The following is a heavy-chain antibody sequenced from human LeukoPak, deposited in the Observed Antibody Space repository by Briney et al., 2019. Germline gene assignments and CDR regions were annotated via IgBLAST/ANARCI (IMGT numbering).Heavy chain of an antibody. D-gene: IGHD3-16*01. J-gene: IGHJ4*02. CDR2: INHSGST. CDR1: GGSFSGYY. CDR3: ARGRGGKRGYFDY. V-gene: IGHV4-34*01. Sequence: SETLSLTCAVYGGSFSGYYWSWIRQPPGKGLEWIGEINHSGSTNYNPSLKSRVTISVDTSKNQFSLKLSPVTAADTAVYYCARGRGGKRGYFDYWGQGTLVTVSS.